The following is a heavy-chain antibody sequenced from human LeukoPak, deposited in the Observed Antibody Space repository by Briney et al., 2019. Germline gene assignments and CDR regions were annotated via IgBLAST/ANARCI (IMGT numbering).Heavy chain of an antibody. CDR3: ARERTICSSTSCWGHFDY. J-gene: IGHJ4*02. V-gene: IGHV4-59*12. CDR1: GGSISSYY. Sequence: ETLSLTCTVSGGSISSYYWSWIRQPPGKGLEWIGYIYYSGSTNYNPSLKSRVTMSVDTSKNQFSLKLSSVTAADTAVYYCARERTICSSTSCWGHFDYWGQGTLVTVSS. D-gene: IGHD2-2*01. CDR2: IYYSGST.